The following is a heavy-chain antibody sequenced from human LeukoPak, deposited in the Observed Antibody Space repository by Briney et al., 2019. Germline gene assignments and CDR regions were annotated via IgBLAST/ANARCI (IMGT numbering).Heavy chain of an antibody. J-gene: IGHJ4*02. V-gene: IGHV4-59*08. CDR1: GGSISDYY. D-gene: IGHD3-22*01. CDR3: ARAYYSDSNAPYYFDY. CDR2: ISYSGST. Sequence: PSETLSLTCTVSGGSISDYYWSWIRQPPGKGLEWIGYISYSGSTNCNPSLKSRVTISVDTSKNHFSLKLNSVTAADTAVYYCARAYYSDSNAPYYFDYWGQGTLVTVSS.